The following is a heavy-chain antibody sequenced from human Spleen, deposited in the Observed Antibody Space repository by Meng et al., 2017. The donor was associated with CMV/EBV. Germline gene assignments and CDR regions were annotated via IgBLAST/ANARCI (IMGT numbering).Heavy chain of an antibody. CDR3: ARGLKVIGSALDY. V-gene: IGHV3-69-1*01. CDR1: GFTFSDYY. D-gene: IGHD2-21*01. J-gene: IGHJ4*02. Sequence: GESLKISCAASGFTFSDYYMNWVRQAPGKGLGWVSSISSSSTIYYADSVKGRFTISRDNAKNSLYLQMNSLRAEDTAVYYCARGLKVIGSALDYWGQGTLVTVSS. CDR2: ISSSSTI.